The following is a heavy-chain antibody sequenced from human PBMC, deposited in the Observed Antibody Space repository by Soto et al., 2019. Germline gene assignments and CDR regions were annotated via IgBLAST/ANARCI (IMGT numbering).Heavy chain of an antibody. D-gene: IGHD6-6*01. V-gene: IGHV4-31*03. J-gene: IGHJ5*02. CDR3: ARDRHNNFFDP. Sequence: QVQLQESGPGLVKPSQTLSLTCTVSGASMSSGGYYWTWIRQSPGKGLEWIGYIYYSGGTYYHPPLESRGAISLDTSRSQSSLTLHSVTAADTAIYYCARDRHNNFFDPWGQGTLVTVSS. CDR2: IYYSGGT. CDR1: GASMSSGGYY.